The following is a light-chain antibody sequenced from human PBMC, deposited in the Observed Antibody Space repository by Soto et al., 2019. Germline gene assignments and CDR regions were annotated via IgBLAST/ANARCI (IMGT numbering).Light chain of an antibody. V-gene: IGKV3D-7*01. CDR1: QSVSSSY. CDR3: QQANSFPPT. CDR2: GAS. J-gene: IGKJ1*01. Sequence: PGERVTLSCRASQSVSSSYLTWYQQKPGQAPRLLIYGASTRATGIPARFSGSGSGTDFTLTISSLQPEDFAVYYCQQANSFPPTFGQGTKVDI.